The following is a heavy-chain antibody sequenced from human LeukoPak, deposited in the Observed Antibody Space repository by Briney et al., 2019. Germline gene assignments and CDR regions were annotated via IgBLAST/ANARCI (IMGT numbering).Heavy chain of an antibody. Sequence: GGSLRLPCAASGFTFSSYAMSWVRQAPGKGLEWVSTIGNTETFYADSVTGRFTISRDNSKNTVYLHMNSLRVEDTAVYYCAKDWIQFNRVFDCFDSWGQGTLVTVSS. D-gene: IGHD2-21*01. CDR2: IGNTET. J-gene: IGHJ4*02. CDR3: AKDWIQFNRVFDCFDS. CDR1: GFTFSSYA. V-gene: IGHV3-23*01.